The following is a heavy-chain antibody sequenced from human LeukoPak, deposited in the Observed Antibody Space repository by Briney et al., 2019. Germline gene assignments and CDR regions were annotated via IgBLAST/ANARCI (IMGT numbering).Heavy chain of an antibody. D-gene: IGHD3-3*01. V-gene: IGHV3-23*01. CDR3: AKGVFGVASTPDDY. CDR1: GFPFSSYA. CDR2: IDNTGGDS. Sequence: GGSLRLSCAASGFPFSSYAMSWVRQAPGKGLEWVSAIDNTGGDSWFADFVKGRFTLSRDNPKNTVYLQLDRLTAEDTAVYYCAKGVFGVASTPDDYWGQGTLVTVSS. J-gene: IGHJ4*02.